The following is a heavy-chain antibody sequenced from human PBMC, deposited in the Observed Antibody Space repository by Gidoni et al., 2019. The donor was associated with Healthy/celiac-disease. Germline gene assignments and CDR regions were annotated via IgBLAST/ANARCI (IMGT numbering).Heavy chain of an antibody. Sequence: QVQLQESGPGLVKPSETLSLPCPVSGGSISSYYWSWIRQPPGKGLEWIGYIYYRGSTNYNPSLKSRVTISVDTSKNQFSLKLSSVTAADTAVYYCARGVGPFDYWGQGTLVTVSS. CDR2: IYYRGST. CDR1: GGSISSYY. V-gene: IGHV4-59*01. J-gene: IGHJ4*02. D-gene: IGHD1-26*01. CDR3: ARGVGPFDY.